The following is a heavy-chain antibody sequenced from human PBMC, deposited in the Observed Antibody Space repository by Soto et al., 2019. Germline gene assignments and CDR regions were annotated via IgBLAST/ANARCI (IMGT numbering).Heavy chain of an antibody. J-gene: IGHJ4*02. CDR3: ARESTLAY. Sequence: QVQLVQSGAEVRKPGASVKVSCKASGYIFTSHYIHWVRQAPGQGLEWMGIINPTGGGTSYAQKFQGRVTMTRDTSTITVYMELSSLRSEDTAVYYCARESTLAYWGQGTLVTVSS. V-gene: IGHV1-46*01. CDR2: INPTGGGT. CDR1: GYIFTSHY.